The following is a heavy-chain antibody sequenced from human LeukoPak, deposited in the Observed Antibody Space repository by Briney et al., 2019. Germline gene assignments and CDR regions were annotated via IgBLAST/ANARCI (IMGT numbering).Heavy chain of an antibody. CDR1: GFTFSSYA. CDR3: AKDPTLGYYYYGMDA. CDR2: ISGSGGST. V-gene: IGHV3-23*01. J-gene: IGHJ6*02. D-gene: IGHD7-27*01. Sequence: GGSLRLSCAASGFTFSSYAMSWVRQAPGKGLEWVSAISGSGGSTYYADSVKGRFTISRDNSKNTLYLQMNSLRAEDTAVYYCAKDPTLGYYYYGMDAWGQGTTVTVSS.